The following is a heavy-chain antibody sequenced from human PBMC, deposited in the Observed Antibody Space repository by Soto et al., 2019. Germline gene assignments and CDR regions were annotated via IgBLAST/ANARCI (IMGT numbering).Heavy chain of an antibody. V-gene: IGHV3-21*01. CDR1: GFTFSSYS. CDR3: ARDQTGRGYYYMDV. Sequence: GSLRLSCAASGFTFSSYSMNWVRQAPGKGLEWVSSISSSSSYIYYADSVKGRFTISRDNAKNSLYLQMNSLRAEDTAVYYCARDQTGRGYYYMDVSGKGTSVTVSS. D-gene: IGHD3-10*01. CDR2: ISSSSSYI. J-gene: IGHJ6*03.